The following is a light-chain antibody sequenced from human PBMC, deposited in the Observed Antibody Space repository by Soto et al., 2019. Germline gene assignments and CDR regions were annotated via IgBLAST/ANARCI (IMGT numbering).Light chain of an antibody. V-gene: IGLV2-14*03. CDR1: SSDVGGYNY. CDR3: SSYSGSSTLVV. J-gene: IGLJ2*01. Sequence: QSALTQPASVSGSPGQSITISCTGTSSDVGGYNYVSWYQQHPGKAPKLMIYDVNNRPSGVSNRFSGSKSGNTASLTISGPQAEDEADYYCSSYSGSSTLVVFGGGTKLTVL. CDR2: DVN.